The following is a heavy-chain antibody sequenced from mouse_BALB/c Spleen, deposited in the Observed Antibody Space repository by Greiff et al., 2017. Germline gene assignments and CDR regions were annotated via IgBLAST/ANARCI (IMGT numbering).Heavy chain of an antibody. CDR2: INPSSGYT. CDR1: GYTFTSYT. J-gene: IGHJ4*01. CDR3: ARGPITTVVAHYAMDY. D-gene: IGHD1-1*01. Sequence: QVQLQQSGAELARPGASVKMSCKASGYTFTSYTMHWVKQRPGQGLEWIGYINPSSGYTNYNQKFKDKATLTADKSSSTAYMQLSSLTSEDSAVYYCARGPITTVVAHYAMDYWGQGTSVTVSS. V-gene: IGHV1-4*01.